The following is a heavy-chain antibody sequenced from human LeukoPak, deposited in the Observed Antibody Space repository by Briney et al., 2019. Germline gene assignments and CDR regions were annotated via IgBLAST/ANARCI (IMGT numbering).Heavy chain of an antibody. Sequence: SETLSLTCAVYGGSFSGYYWSWIRQPPGKGLDWIGEINHSGSTNYNPSLKSRVTISVDTSKNQFSLKLSSVTAADTAVYYCARSYCSSTSCYGWFDPWGQGTLVTVSS. CDR1: GGSFSGYY. D-gene: IGHD2-2*01. J-gene: IGHJ5*02. CDR2: INHSGST. CDR3: ARSYCSSTSCYGWFDP. V-gene: IGHV4-34*01.